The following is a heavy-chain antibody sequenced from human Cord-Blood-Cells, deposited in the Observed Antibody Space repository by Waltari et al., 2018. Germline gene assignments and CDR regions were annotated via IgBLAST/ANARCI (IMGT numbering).Heavy chain of an antibody. J-gene: IGHJ4*02. CDR3: ARDRDSSSWFDY. CDR2: ISSSSSYI. D-gene: IGHD6-13*01. CDR1: GCTFSSYN. V-gene: IGHV3-21*01. Sequence: EVQLVESGGGLVKHGGSLRLSCAASGCTFSSYNMNWVRQAPGKGLEWVSSISSSSSYIYYADSVKGRFTISRDNAKNSLYLQMNSLRAEDTAVYYCARDRDSSSWFDYWGQGTLVTVSS.